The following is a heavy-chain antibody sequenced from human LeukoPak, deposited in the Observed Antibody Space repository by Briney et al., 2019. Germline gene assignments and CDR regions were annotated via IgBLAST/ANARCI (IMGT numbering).Heavy chain of an antibody. CDR3: AFWSGYYSGSGEYK. CDR1: GGSISGSSYY. CDR2: VYYDGTT. J-gene: IGHJ4*02. Sequence: ASETLSLTCTVSGGSISGSSYYLAWIRQPPGKGLEWNGGVYYDGTTYYNPSLKSQVTISVDTSKNQFSLKLSSVTAADPAVYYCAFWSGYYSGSGEYKWGQGNLVTVSS. V-gene: IGHV4-39*07. D-gene: IGHD3-3*01.